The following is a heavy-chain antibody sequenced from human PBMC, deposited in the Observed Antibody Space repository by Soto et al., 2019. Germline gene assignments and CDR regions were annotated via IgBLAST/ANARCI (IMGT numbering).Heavy chain of an antibody. CDR3: AKDGAPRYCSRSSCHPAGAY. D-gene: IGHD2-15*01. V-gene: IGHV3-30*18. CDR2: ISYDGSHK. CDR1: GFTFSNYG. J-gene: IGHJ4*02. Sequence: QVQLVESGGGVVQPGRSLRLSCAGSGFTFSNYGLHWVRQAPGKGLEWVAGISYDGSHKYYADSVKGRFTISRDNSNNILYPQMGSLRAEATAVYYCAKDGAPRYCSRSSCHPAGAYWGQGTLVTVSS.